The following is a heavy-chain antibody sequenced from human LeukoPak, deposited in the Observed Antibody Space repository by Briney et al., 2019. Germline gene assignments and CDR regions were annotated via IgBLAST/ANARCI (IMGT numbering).Heavy chain of an antibody. CDR2: ISDDGRSK. J-gene: IGHJ4*02. D-gene: IGHD4-17*01. CDR1: GFSFISYG. CDR3: AKRPSDYGDYVSYFDY. Sequence: GGSLRLSCAASGFSFISYGMHWVRPAPGRGLEWVGVISDDGRSKDYADAVKGRFTISSDNSKDTLYLQMNSLRDEDTAVYYCAKRPSDYGDYVSYFDYWGQGTLVTVSS. V-gene: IGHV3-30*18.